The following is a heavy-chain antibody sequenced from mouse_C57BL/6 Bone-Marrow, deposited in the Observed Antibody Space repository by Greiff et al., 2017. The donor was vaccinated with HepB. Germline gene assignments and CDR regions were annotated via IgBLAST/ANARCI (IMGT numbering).Heavy chain of an antibody. J-gene: IGHJ3*01. CDR3: TTLHDGSSLYYYGSSCGGFAY. V-gene: IGHV14-4*01. CDR2: IDPENGDT. D-gene: IGHD1-1*01. CDR1: GFNIKDDY. Sequence: VQLQQSGAELVRPGASVKLSCTASGFNIKDDYMHWVKQRPEQGLEWIGWIDPENGDTEYASKFQGKATITADTSSNTAYLQLSSLTSEDTAVYYYTTLHDGSSLYYYGSSCGGFAYWGQGTLVTVSA.